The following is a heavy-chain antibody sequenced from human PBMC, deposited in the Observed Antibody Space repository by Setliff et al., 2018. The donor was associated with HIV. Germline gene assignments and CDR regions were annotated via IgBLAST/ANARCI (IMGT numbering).Heavy chain of an antibody. Sequence: PSETLSLTCTVSGGSISSSYWTWTRQPPGKGLEWIGNIHYSGSTNYNPSFKSRVTISVDTSRSQFSLKLSSVTAADTAVNYCARGRDKYGPIDYWGQGTLVTVSS. V-gene: IGHV4-59*01. D-gene: IGHD3-10*01. CDR1: GGSISSSY. J-gene: IGHJ4*02. CDR2: IHYSGST. CDR3: ARGRDKYGPIDY.